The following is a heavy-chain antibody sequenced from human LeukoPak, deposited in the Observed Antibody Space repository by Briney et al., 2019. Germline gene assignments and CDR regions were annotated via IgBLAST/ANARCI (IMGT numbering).Heavy chain of an antibody. CDR1: GFTFTNSG. V-gene: IGHV3-30*02. J-gene: IGHJ4*02. Sequence: GGSLRLSCVASGFTFTNSGMHWVRQAPGKGLEWVAFMRFDGSKIYYADSVKGRVTISRDNSRNTLYLQMNSLRAEDTAVYYCARDRVGYCASTRCFTIDHWGQGTLVTVSS. D-gene: IGHD2-2*01. CDR2: MRFDGSKI. CDR3: ARDRVGYCASTRCFTIDH.